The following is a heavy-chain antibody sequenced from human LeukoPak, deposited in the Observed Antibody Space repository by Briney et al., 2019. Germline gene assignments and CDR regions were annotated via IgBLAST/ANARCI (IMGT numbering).Heavy chain of an antibody. D-gene: IGHD5-12*01. CDR3: ARDYSGYVGKCFDP. J-gene: IGHJ5*02. V-gene: IGHV4-61*02. Sequence: SETLSLTCTVSVGSISSGSYYWSWIRQPAGKGLEWIGRIYTSGSTNYNPSLKSRVTISVDTSKNQFSLKLSSVTAADTAVYYCARDYSGYVGKCFDPRGQGTLVTVSS. CDR2: IYTSGST. CDR1: VGSISSGSYY.